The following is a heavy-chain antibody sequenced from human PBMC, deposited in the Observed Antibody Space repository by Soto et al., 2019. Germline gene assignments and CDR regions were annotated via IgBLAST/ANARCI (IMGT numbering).Heavy chain of an antibody. V-gene: IGHV1-46*01. CDR3: ARAGTEGGSCYK. CDR1: GYTFTSYY. Sequence: ASVKVSCKASGYTFTSYYMHWVRQAPGQGLEWMGIINPSGGSTSYAQKFQGRVTMTRDTSTSTVYMELSSVRSEDTGVYYCARAGTEGGSCYKWGQGTLVTVSS. D-gene: IGHD2-15*01. CDR2: INPSGGST. J-gene: IGHJ4*02.